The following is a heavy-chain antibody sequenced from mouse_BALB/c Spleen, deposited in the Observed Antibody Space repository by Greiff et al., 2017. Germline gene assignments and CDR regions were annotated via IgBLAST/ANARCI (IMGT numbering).Heavy chain of an antibody. CDR1: GFTFSSFG. V-gene: IGHV5-17*02. CDR2: ISSGSSTI. Sequence: EVQVVESGGGLVQPGGSRKLSCAASGFTFSSFGMHWVRQAPEKGLEWVAYISSGSSTIYYADTVKGRFTISRDNPKNTLFLQMTSLRSEDTAMYYCARGTLYYYAMDYWGQGTSVTVSS. CDR3: ARGTLYYYAMDY. D-gene: IGHD3-3*01. J-gene: IGHJ4*01.